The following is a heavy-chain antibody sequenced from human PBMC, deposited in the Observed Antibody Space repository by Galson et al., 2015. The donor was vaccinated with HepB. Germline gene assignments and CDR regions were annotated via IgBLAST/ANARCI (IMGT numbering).Heavy chain of an antibody. V-gene: IGHV5-51*01. CDR2: IYPGDSDT. CDR3: ARGGPIQLWPDYDFDY. D-gene: IGHD5-18*01. Sequence: QSGAEVKKPGESLKISCKGSGYSFTSYWIGWVRQMPGKGLEWMGIIYPGDSDTRYSPSFQGQVTISADKSISTAYLQWSSLKASDTAMYYCARGGPIQLWPDYDFDYWGQGTLVTVSS. J-gene: IGHJ4*02. CDR1: GYSFTSYW.